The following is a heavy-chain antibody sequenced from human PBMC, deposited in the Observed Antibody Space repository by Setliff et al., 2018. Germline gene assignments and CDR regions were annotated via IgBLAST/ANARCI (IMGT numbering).Heavy chain of an antibody. CDR2: IYPAYSDT. J-gene: IGHJ3*02. CDR1: GYTFTNYW. Sequence: PGESLKISCKGSGYTFTNYWIGWLRRMPGKGLEWMGIIYPAYSDTRYSPSFQGQVTISADKSISTAYLQWSSLKASDTAMYYCARAGFDAFDIWGQGTMVIVSS. CDR3: ARAGFDAFDI. V-gene: IGHV5-51*01.